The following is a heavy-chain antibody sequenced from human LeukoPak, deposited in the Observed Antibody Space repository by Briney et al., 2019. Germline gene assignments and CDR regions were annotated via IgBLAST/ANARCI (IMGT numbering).Heavy chain of an antibody. CDR2: ISAYNGNT. V-gene: IGHV1-18*01. CDR3: ARVGGFGEFSYYFDY. CDR1: GYTFTSYG. D-gene: IGHD3-10*01. Sequence: EASVKVSCKASGYTFTSYGISWVRQAPGQGLEWMGWISAYNGNTNYAQKLQGRVTMTTDTSTSTAYMELRSLRSDDTAVYYCARVGGFGEFSYYFDYWGQGTLVTVSS. J-gene: IGHJ4*02.